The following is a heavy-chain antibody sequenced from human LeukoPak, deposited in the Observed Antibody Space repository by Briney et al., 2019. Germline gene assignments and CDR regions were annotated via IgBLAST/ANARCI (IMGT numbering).Heavy chain of an antibody. CDR1: GGTFSSYA. J-gene: IGHJ4*02. CDR2: IIPIFGTA. D-gene: IGHD3-22*01. CDR3: TYDSSGTYYFDY. Sequence: GASVKVSCKASGGTFSSYAISWVRQVPGQGLEWMGGIIPIFGTANYAQKFQGRVTITADESTSTAYMELSSLRSEDTAVYYCTYDSSGTYYFDYWGQGTLVTVSS. V-gene: IGHV1-69*01.